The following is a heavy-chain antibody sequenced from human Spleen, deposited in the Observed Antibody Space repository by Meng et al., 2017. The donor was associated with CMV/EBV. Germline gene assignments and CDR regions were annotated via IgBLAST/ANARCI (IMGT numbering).Heavy chain of an antibody. CDR3: ASSSSWYLNFDY. CDR2: VVPIFGTA. Sequence: KASGDTFCIYTISWVRQAPGQGLEWMGGVVPIFGTAKYAQKFQGRVTITTDESTSTAYMEPSSLRSEDTAVYYCASSSSWYLNFDYWGQGTLVTVSS. D-gene: IGHD6-13*01. V-gene: IGHV1-69*05. CDR1: GDTFCIYT. J-gene: IGHJ4*02.